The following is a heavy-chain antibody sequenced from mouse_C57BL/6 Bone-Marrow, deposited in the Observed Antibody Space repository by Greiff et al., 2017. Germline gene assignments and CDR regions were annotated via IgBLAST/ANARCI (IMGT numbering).Heavy chain of an antibody. D-gene: IGHD2-4*01. V-gene: IGHV1-64*01. J-gene: IGHJ4*01. CDR2: MHPNGGSP. Sequence: QVQLQQPGAELVKPGASVKLSCKASGYTFTNYWMHWVKQRPGQGLEWIGMMHPNGGSPDYNEKFKSEATLSVDKSSRTAYMELSSRTSEDSAVDYCARSYDYDDYTMDYWGQGTSVTVSS. CDR3: ARSYDYDDYTMDY. CDR1: GYTFTNYW.